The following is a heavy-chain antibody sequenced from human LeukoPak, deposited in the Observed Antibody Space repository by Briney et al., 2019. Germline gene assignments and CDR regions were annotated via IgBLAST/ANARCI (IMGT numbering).Heavy chain of an antibody. CDR1: GFTLSSYW. Sequence: PGGSLRLSCVASGFTLSSYWMHWVRQDPRKGLVWVSRINGDGRNINYADSVRGRFTISRDNAKNSLYLQMNSLRAEDTAVYYCARVTHSGSYDTGYWGQGTLVTVSS. J-gene: IGHJ4*02. V-gene: IGHV3-74*01. CDR3: ARVTHSGSYDTGY. D-gene: IGHD1-26*01. CDR2: INGDGRNI.